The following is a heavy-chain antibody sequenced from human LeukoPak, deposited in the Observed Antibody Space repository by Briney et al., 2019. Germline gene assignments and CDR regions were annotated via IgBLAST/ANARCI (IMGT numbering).Heavy chain of an antibody. J-gene: IGHJ5*02. D-gene: IGHD2-8*01. CDR2: INHSGST. CDR3: ARVSQWGRGGFDP. CDR1: GGSFSGYY. V-gene: IGHV4-34*01. Sequence: SETLSLTCAVYGGSFSGYYWSWIRQPPGKGLEWIGEINHSGSTNYNPSLKSRVTISVDTSKNQFSLKLSSVTAADTAVYYCARVSQWGRGGFDPWGQGTLVTVSS.